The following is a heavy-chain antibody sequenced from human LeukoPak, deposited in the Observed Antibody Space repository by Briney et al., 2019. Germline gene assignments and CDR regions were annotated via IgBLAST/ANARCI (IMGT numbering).Heavy chain of an antibody. CDR2: ISSSGSTI. CDR1: GFTFSSYE. D-gene: IGHD3-10*01. Sequence: PGGSLRLSCAASGFTFSSYEKNWVRQAPGKGLEWVSYISSSGSTIYYADSVKGRFSISRDNAKNSLYLQMNSLRAEDTAVYYCARDYYGSASTQFDYWGQGTLVTVSS. CDR3: ARDYYGSASTQFDY. V-gene: IGHV3-48*03. J-gene: IGHJ4*02.